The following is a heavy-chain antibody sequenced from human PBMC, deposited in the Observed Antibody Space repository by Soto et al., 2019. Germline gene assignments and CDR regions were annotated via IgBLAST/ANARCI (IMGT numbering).Heavy chain of an antibody. D-gene: IGHD3-16*01. J-gene: IGHJ4*02. CDR3: VRSNSEAGWGQFDY. V-gene: IGHV3-30-3*01. CDR2: ISSAGTNK. Sequence: QVQLVGSGGGVVQPGTSLRLSCAASGFTFSIYAMHWVRQAPEKGLEWVAVISSAGTNKNHADSVRGRFSISRDNSNNMLHLQMDNMRVDDTAVYYCVRSNSEAGWGQFDYWGQGNLVTVSS. CDR1: GFTFSIYA.